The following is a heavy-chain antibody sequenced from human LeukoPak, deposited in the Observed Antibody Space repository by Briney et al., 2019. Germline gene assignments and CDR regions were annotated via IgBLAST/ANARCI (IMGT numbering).Heavy chain of an antibody. CDR2: IRFDGSNE. CDR1: GFTFSSFG. J-gene: IGHJ4*02. V-gene: IGHV3-30*02. CDR3: AKGTAGIGVAGTFGYLDY. Sequence: GGSLRLCCAASGFTFSSFGMHWVRQAPGKGLEWVASIRFDGSNEKYADSVKGRFTISRDNPKNTLYVQMNSLSAEDTALHYCAKGTAGIGVAGTFGYLDYWGQGTLVAVSS. D-gene: IGHD6-19*01.